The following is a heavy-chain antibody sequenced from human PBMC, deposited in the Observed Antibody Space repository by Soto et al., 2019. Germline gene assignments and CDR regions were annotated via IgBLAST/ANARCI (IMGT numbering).Heavy chain of an antibody. J-gene: IGHJ4*02. D-gene: IGHD2-15*01. V-gene: IGHV3-23*01. CDR3: AKLRAKSHIAVPFDY. Sequence: EVHLLDSGGGLAQPGGSLKLSCATSGFTFGNFAMSWVRQAPGKGLVWVSAISGNGGSTYYADSVKGRFTISRDNSKNTLYLQMNSLTAEDTAVYFCAKLRAKSHIAVPFDYWGQGSLVTVSS. CDR2: ISGNGGST. CDR1: GFTFGNFA.